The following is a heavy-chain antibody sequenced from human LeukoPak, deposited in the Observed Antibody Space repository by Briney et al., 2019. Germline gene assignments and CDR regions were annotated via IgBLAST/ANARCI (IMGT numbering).Heavy chain of an antibody. CDR3: ASRHYDFGYY. J-gene: IGHJ4*02. CDR1: GFAFSTYP. Sequence: GGSLRLSCAASGFAFSTYPVHWVRQAPGKGLEWVAVISYDGSNKYYADSVKGRFTISRDNSKNTLYLQMNSLRAEDTAIYYCASRHYDFGYYWGQGALVTVSS. V-gene: IGHV3-30*04. D-gene: IGHD4-17*01. CDR2: ISYDGSNK.